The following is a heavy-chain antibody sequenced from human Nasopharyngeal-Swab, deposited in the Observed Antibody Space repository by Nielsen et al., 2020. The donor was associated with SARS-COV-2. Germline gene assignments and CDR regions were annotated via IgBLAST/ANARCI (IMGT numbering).Heavy chain of an antibody. D-gene: IGHD5/OR15-5a*01. J-gene: IGHJ3*02. CDR2: ISFDGLNN. Sequence: GESLKISCAASGFTFSNYAMHWVRQAPGKGLEWVAVISFDGLNNFYEDSVKGRLTISRENSNNTLFLQMNSLRVEDTGVYYCARVKSTTNAFDIWGQGTMVTVSS. CDR3: ARVKSTTNAFDI. CDR1: GFTFSNYA. V-gene: IGHV3-30*01.